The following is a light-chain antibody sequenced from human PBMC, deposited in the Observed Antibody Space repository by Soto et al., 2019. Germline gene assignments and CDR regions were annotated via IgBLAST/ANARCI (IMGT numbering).Light chain of an antibody. CDR2: DVS. V-gene: IGLV2-14*01. CDR3: SSYTSSSTLSV. CDR1: SSDVGAYNY. Sequence: QSALTQPASVSGSPGQSITISCTGTSSDVGAYNYVSWYQQHPGKAPKLMIYDVSNRPSGVSNRFSGSKSGNTASLTISGLQAEDEAEYYCSSYTSSSTLSVFGTGTKVTVL. J-gene: IGLJ1*01.